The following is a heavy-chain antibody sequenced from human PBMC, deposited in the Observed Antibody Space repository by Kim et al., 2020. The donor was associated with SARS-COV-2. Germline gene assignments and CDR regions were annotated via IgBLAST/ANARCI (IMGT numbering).Heavy chain of an antibody. V-gene: IGHV1-18*01. D-gene: IGHD3-10*01. CDR3: ASGFGSGSALDY. Sequence: LQGRVTMTTDTSTSTAYMELRSLRSDDTAVYYCASGFGSGSALDYWGQGTLVTVSS. J-gene: IGHJ4*02.